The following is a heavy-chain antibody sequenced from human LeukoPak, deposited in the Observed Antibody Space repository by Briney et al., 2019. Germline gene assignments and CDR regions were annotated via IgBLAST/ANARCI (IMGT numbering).Heavy chain of an antibody. CDR1: GFTFSTYA. CDR2: ISSSSDTI. V-gene: IGHV3-48*04. D-gene: IGHD4-17*01. CDR3: ASPLGDSVFC. Sequence: GRSLRLSCAASGFTFSTYAMHWVRQAPGGGLDWISYISSSSDTIVYADSVKGRFTSSRDNAKNSLYLQMNSLRVEDTAVYYCASPLGDSVFCWGQGTLVTVSS. J-gene: IGHJ4*02.